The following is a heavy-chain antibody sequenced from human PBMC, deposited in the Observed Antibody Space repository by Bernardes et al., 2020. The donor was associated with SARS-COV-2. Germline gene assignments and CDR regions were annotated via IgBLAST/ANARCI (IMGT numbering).Heavy chain of an antibody. CDR1: GFTFSSYS. D-gene: IGHD3-3*01. CDR2: ITGSGGDT. J-gene: IGHJ4*02. CDR3: AKETSWGGSHSDC. Sequence: GGSLSLSCAASGFTFSSYSMSWVRQAPGKGLEWVSSITGSGGDTYYADSVKGRFTISRDNSNNTLYVQMNTLRAEDTAVYYCAKETSWGGSHSDCWGQGTLVTVSS. V-gene: IGHV3-23*01.